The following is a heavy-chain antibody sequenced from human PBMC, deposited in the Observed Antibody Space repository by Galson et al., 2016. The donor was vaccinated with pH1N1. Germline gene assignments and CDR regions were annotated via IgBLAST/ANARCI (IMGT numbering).Heavy chain of an antibody. V-gene: IGHV3-23*01. CDR3: ATQDYYESSGYRGHAKYFGH. Sequence: SLRLSCAASGFSFSTFAMTWVRQAPGKGLEWVSFISPGGGGTYYADSVKGRFTVSKDSSTNTLPLQMNSLRVEDTAIYYCATQDYYESSGYRGHAKYFGHWGQGTLVTVSS. D-gene: IGHD3-22*01. CDR1: GFSFSTFA. J-gene: IGHJ4*02. CDR2: ISPGGGGT.